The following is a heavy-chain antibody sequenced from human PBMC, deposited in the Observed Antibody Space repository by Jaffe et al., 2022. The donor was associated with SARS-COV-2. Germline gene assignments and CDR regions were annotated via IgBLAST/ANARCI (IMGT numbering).Heavy chain of an antibody. V-gene: IGHV3-23*01. Sequence: EVQLLESGGGLVQPGGSLRLSCAASGFTFSSYAMSWVRQAPGKGLEWVSAISGSGGSTYYADSVKGRFTISRDNSKNTLYLQMNSLRAEDTAVYYCAKDLGGYCSGGSCPGGGFDYWGQGTLVTVSS. CDR1: GFTFSSYA. D-gene: IGHD2-15*01. J-gene: IGHJ4*02. CDR2: ISGSGGST. CDR3: AKDLGGYCSGGSCPGGGFDY.